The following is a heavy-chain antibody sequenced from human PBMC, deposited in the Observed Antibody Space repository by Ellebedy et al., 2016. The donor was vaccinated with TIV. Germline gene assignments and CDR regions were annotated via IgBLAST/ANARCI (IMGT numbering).Heavy chain of an antibody. CDR3: ARDRELGPRRAPGI. CDR2: INPNSGGT. D-gene: IGHD7-27*01. V-gene: IGHV1-2*02. Sequence: AASVKVSCKASGYTFTGYYMHWVRQAPGQGLEWMGWINPNSGGTNYAQKFQGRVTMTRDTSISTAYMELSRLRSDDTAVYYCARDRELGPRRAPGIWGQGTMVTVSS. J-gene: IGHJ3*02. CDR1: GYTFTGYY.